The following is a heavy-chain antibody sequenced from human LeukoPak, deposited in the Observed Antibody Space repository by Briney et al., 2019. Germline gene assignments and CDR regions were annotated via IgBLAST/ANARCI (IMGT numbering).Heavy chain of an antibody. CDR1: TPSTSRLY. D-gene: IGHD4-17*01. V-gene: IGHV4-59*08. Sequence: PSQTLSLTNIVATPSTSRLYRRCVRQPQGKGLEWIGYIHYSGSTNYNPSLKSRVTISVGPSKNHFSLKLRSVTATDPAVHPCTTHQPFATDYGDASDICGQGTMVTVSS. J-gene: IGHJ3*02. CDR2: IHYSGST. CDR3: TTHQPFATDYGDASDI.